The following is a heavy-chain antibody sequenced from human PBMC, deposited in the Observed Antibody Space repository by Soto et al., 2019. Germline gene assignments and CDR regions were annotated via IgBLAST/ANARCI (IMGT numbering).Heavy chain of an antibody. CDR2: ISYDGSNK. CDR3: ARDSGGSGGSCSP. V-gene: IGHV3-30-3*01. J-gene: IGHJ3*01. D-gene: IGHD2-15*01. CDR1: GFTFSSYA. Sequence: QVQLVESGGGVVQPGRSLRLSCAASGFTFSSYAMHWVRQAPGKGLEWVAVISYDGSNKYYADSVKGRFTISRDNSKNTLYLQMTRLRAEDTAVYYCARDSGGSGGSCSPWGQGTMVTVSS.